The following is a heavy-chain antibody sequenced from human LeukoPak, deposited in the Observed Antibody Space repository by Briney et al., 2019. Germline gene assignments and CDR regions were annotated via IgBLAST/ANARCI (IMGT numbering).Heavy chain of an antibody. CDR1: GFTFNSYS. CDR3: ARARMQIVVVAAADY. Sequence: GGSLRLSCAGSGFTFNSYSMNWVRQAPGKGLEWVSSITSSSSYIYYADSVKGRFTISRDNAKNSLYLQMNSLRAEGTAVYYCARARMQIVVVAAADYWGQGTLVTVSS. CDR2: ITSSSSYI. D-gene: IGHD2-15*01. V-gene: IGHV3-21*01. J-gene: IGHJ4*02.